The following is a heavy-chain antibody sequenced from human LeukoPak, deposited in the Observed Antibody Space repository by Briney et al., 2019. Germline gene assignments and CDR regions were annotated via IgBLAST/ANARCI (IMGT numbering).Heavy chain of an antibody. CDR3: AGGSYYYYYYYYMDV. D-gene: IGHD1-26*01. CDR1: GFTFSSYA. CDR2: NSGSGGST. V-gene: IGHV3-23*01. Sequence: QPGGSLRLSCAASGFTFSSYAMSWVRQSPGKGLEWVSDNSGSGGSTYYADSVKGRFTISRDNSKNTLYLQMNSLRAEDTAVYYCAGGSYYYYYYYYMDVWGKGTTVTVSS. J-gene: IGHJ6*03.